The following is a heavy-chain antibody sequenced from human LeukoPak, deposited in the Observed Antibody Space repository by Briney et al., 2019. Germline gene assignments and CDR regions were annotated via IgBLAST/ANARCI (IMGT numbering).Heavy chain of an antibody. CDR2: IYYSGST. D-gene: IGHD3-10*01. CDR3: ARDPSSGGPYYFDY. J-gene: IGHJ4*02. CDR1: GGSISSSTYY. V-gene: IGHV4-39*07. Sequence: SGTLSLTCAVSGGSISSSTYYWGWIRQPPGKGLEWIGSIYYSGSTYYNPSLKSRVTISVDTSKNQFSLKLSSVTAADTAVYYCARDPSSGGPYYFDYWGQGTLVTVSS.